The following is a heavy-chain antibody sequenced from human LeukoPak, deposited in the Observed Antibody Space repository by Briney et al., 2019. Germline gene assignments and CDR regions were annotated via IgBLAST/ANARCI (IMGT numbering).Heavy chain of an antibody. CDR3: AADPLLAGQWTEIDY. CDR1: GFTFTSSA. D-gene: IGHD3/OR15-3a*01. Sequence: ASVKVSCKASGFTFTSSAVQWVRQARGQRLEWIGWIVVGSGNTNYAQKFQERVTITRDMSTSTAYMELSSLRSEDTAVYYCAADPLLAGQWTEIDYWGQGTLVTVSS. CDR2: IVVGSGNT. J-gene: IGHJ4*02. V-gene: IGHV1-58*01.